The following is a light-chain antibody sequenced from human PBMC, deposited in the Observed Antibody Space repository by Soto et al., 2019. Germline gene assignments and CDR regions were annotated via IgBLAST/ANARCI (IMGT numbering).Light chain of an antibody. CDR2: EVS. CDR1: SSDIGAYNF. V-gene: IGLV2-8*01. CDR3: GTWHSNSKTHRV. Sequence: QSALTQPPSASGSPGQSVTISCTGTSSDIGAYNFVSWYQQHPGKAPKLMIYEVSKRPSGVPDRFSGSKSGDTASLTVSGLQAEDEADYYCGTWHSNSKTHRVFGGGTKLTVL. J-gene: IGLJ3*02.